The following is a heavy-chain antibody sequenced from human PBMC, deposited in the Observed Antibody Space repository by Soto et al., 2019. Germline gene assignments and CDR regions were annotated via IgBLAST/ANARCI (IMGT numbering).Heavy chain of an antibody. CDR1: GYTFTSYD. CDR3: ARGRDDILTGYYIYGMDG. CDR2: MNPNSGNT. D-gene: IGHD3-9*01. J-gene: IGHJ6*02. Sequence: ASVKVSCKASGYTFTSYDINWVRQATGQGLEWMGWMNPNSGNTGYAQKFQGRVTMTRNTSISTAYMELSSLRSEDTAVYYCARGRDDILTGYYIYGMDGWAQGTTVTFSS. V-gene: IGHV1-8*01.